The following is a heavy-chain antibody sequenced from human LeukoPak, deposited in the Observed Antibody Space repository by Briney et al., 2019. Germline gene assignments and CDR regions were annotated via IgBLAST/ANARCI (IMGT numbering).Heavy chain of an antibody. CDR1: GGSISSYY. CDR2: IYYSGST. J-gene: IGHJ1*01. CDR3: ARGLRFSWHFQH. V-gene: IGHV4-59*01. Sequence: SETLSLTCTVSGGSISSYYWSWIRQPPGKGLEWIGYIYYSGSTNYNPSLKSRVTISVDTSKNQFSLKLSSVTAADTAVYYCARGLRFSWHFQHWGQGTLVTVSS. D-gene: IGHD3-3*01.